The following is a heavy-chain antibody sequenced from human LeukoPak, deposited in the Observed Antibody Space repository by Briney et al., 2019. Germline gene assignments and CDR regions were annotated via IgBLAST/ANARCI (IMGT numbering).Heavy chain of an antibody. Sequence: ASVNVSCKASGYTFTIYYMHWVRQAPGQGLEWMGIINPSGGSTSYAQKFQGRVTMTRDTSTSTVYMELSSLRSEDTAVYYCARGRGIAVAASDAFDIWGQGTMVTVSS. CDR3: ARGRGIAVAASDAFDI. CDR2: INPSGGST. D-gene: IGHD6-19*01. J-gene: IGHJ3*02. V-gene: IGHV1-46*01. CDR1: GYTFTIYY.